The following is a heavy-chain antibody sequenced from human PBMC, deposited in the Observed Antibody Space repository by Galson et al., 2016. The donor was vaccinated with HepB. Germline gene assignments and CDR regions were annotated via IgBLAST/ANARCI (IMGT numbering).Heavy chain of an antibody. J-gene: IGHJ4*02. CDR2: FLPMFRTP. D-gene: IGHD3-22*01. V-gene: IGHV1-69*13. Sequence: SVKVSCKASGGTFSSFSLSWVRQAPGQGLEWMGGFLPMFRTPSHPQTSQDRVTITADESTSTVYLELRNLRSEDTAVYYWARERSSGYFDYWGQGTQVTVSS. CDR3: ARERSSGYFDY. CDR1: GGTFSSFS.